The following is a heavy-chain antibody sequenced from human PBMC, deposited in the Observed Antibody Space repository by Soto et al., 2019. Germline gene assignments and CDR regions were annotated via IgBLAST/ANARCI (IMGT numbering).Heavy chain of an antibody. J-gene: IGHJ4*02. CDR3: ARGRIYSDY. D-gene: IGHD2-15*01. Sequence: SETLSLTCAVYGGSFSGYYWSWIRQPPGKGLEWIGEINHSGSTNYNPSLKSRVTISVDTSKNQFSLKLSSVTAADTAVYYCARGRIYSDYWGQGTLVTVSS. V-gene: IGHV4-34*01. CDR2: INHSGST. CDR1: GGSFSGYY.